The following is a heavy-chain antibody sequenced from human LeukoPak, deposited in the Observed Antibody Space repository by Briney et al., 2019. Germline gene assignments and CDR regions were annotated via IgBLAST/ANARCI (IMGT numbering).Heavy chain of an antibody. Sequence: PVASVKVSCKASGYTFTSYAMHWVRQAPGQRLEWMGWINAGNGNTKYSQKFQGRVTITRDTSASTAYMELSSLRSEDTAVYYCAGRGPYGDFDYWGQGTLVTVSS. CDR3: AGRGPYGDFDY. J-gene: IGHJ4*02. V-gene: IGHV1-3*01. D-gene: IGHD4-17*01. CDR1: GYTFTSYA. CDR2: INAGNGNT.